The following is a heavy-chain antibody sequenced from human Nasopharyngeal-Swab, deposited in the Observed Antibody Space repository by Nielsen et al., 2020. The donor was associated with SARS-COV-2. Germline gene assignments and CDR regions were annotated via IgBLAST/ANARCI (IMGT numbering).Heavy chain of an antibody. J-gene: IGHJ4*02. CDR3: VRSSSWYYFDY. CDR1: GDSISYSTFY. CDR2: IYYNGNT. D-gene: IGHD6-13*01. V-gene: IGHV4-39*01. Sequence: SETLSLTCPVSGDSISYSTFYWGWIRQPPGKGLEWIGNIYYNGNTYQNPSLKSRLTISVDKSKNQFSLQLSSVTAADTAVYYCVRSSSWYYFDYWAQGTQVTVSS.